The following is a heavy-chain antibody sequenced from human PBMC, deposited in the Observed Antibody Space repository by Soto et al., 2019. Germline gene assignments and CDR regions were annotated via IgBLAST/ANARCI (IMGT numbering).Heavy chain of an antibody. CDR1: GFTFSSYW. Sequence: GSLRLPCSASGFTFSSYWMHWVRQAPGKGLVWVSLINSDGSSTSYAYSVKVRFTISRDNAKNTLYLQMNSLRAEDTAVYYCERDLGYSSRWNWFDPWGQGTLVTVYS. V-gene: IGHV3-74*01. CDR2: INSDGSST. CDR3: ERDLGYSSRWNWFDP. J-gene: IGHJ5*02. D-gene: IGHD6-13*01.